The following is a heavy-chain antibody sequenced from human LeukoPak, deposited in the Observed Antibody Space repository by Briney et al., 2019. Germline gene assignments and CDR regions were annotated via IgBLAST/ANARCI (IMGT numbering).Heavy chain of an antibody. J-gene: IGHJ4*02. Sequence: GGSLRLSCAASGFTFSSYSMNWVRQAPGKGLEWVSSISSSSSYIYYADSVKGRFTISRDNDKKSIYLQMDSLRDEDTAVYYCARGNRGLSPDYWGQGTLVIVSS. V-gene: IGHV3-21*01. CDR2: ISSSSSYI. CDR3: ARGNRGLSPDY. CDR1: GFTFSSYS. D-gene: IGHD1-14*01.